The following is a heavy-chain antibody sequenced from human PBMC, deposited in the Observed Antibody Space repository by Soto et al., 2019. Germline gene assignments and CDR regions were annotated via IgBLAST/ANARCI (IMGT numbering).Heavy chain of an antibody. V-gene: IGHV4-34*01. CDR1: GGSFSGYY. CDR3: ARGTYSGYRFLGGNYGMDV. D-gene: IGHD5-12*01. CDR2: INHSGST. Sequence: SETLSLTCAVYGGSFSGYYWSWIRQPPGKGLEWIGEINHSGSTNYNPSLKSRVTISVDTSKNQFSLKLSSVTAADTAVYYCARGTYSGYRFLGGNYGMDVWGQGTTVTVSS. J-gene: IGHJ6*02.